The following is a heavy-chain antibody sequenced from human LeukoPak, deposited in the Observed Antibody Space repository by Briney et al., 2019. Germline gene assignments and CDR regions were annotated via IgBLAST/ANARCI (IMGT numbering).Heavy chain of an antibody. Sequence: GGSLRLSCAASGFTFSSYGMHWVRQAPGKGLEWVSYISSSGSTIYYADSVKGRFTISRDNAKNSLYLQMNSLRAEDTAVYYCARTPYSSSWDAYFDYWGQGTLVTVSS. D-gene: IGHD6-13*01. CDR3: ARTPYSSSWDAYFDY. CDR1: GFTFSSYG. J-gene: IGHJ4*02. V-gene: IGHV3-48*04. CDR2: ISSSGSTI.